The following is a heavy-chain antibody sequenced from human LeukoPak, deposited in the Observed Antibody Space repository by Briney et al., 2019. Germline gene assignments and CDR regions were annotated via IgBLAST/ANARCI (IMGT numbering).Heavy chain of an antibody. V-gene: IGHV4-59*08. CDR2: IYYSGST. D-gene: IGHD5-12*01. CDR1: GGSISSYY. CDR3: ARLQVDRGYYFDY. Sequence: PETLSLTCTVSGGSISSYYWSWIRQPPGKGLEWIGYIYYSGSTNYNPSLKSRVTISVDTSKNQFSLKLSSVTAADTAVYYCARLQVDRGYYFDYWGQGTLVTVSS. J-gene: IGHJ4*02.